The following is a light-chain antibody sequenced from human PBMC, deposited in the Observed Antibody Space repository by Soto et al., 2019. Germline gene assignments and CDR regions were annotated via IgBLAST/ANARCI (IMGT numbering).Light chain of an antibody. V-gene: IGLV2-18*02. Sequence: QSALTQPPSVSGSPGQSVTISCIGTSSDVGSYNRVSWYQQPPGTPPKLMIYEVSYRPSGVPHRFSGSKSGNTASLTISGLQPEDEADYYCSSYTTSSTLVFGGGTKLTVL. CDR1: SSDVGSYNR. CDR3: SSYTTSSTLV. J-gene: IGLJ2*01. CDR2: EVS.